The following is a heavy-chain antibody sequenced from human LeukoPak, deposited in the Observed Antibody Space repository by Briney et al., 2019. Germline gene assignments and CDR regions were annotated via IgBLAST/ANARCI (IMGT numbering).Heavy chain of an antibody. CDR2: MNPNTGNT. V-gene: IGHV1-8*01. Sequence: GASVKVSCKASGYTFTTYNINWGRQATGQGLEWMGWMNPNTGNTGYAQKFQGRVTMTRDTSISAAYMDLSSLRSEDTAVYYCARGFWGVDYHYLDVWGKGTTVIVSS. CDR1: GYTFTTYN. J-gene: IGHJ6*03. D-gene: IGHD3-16*01. CDR3: ARGFWGVDYHYLDV.